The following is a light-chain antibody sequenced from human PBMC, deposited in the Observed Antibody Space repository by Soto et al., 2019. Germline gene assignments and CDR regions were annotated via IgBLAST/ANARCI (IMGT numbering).Light chain of an antibody. CDR1: SSDVGEYIY. V-gene: IGLV2-11*01. CDR2: DVS. Sequence: QSALTQPRSVSGSPGQSVTISCTGTSSDVGEYIYVSWYQQHPGQAPKLIIYDVSQRPSGVPDRFSGSKSGNTAYLPISGLLAEDEADYHCCSYAGIYTYVFGTGTKLTVL. CDR3: CSYAGIYTYV. J-gene: IGLJ1*01.